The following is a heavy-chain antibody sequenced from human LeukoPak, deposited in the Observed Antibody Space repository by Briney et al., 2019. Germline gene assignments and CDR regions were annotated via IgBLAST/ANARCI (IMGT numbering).Heavy chain of an antibody. V-gene: IGHV3-21*01. Sequence: GGSLRLSCAASGFTFSSYSMNWVRQAPGKGLEWVSSISSCSSYIYYADSVKGRFTISRDNAKNSLYLQMNSLGAEDTAVYYCARDDPGIAAAGPDAFDIWGQGTMVTVSS. CDR1: GFTFSSYS. J-gene: IGHJ3*02. D-gene: IGHD6-13*01. CDR3: ARDDPGIAAAGPDAFDI. CDR2: ISSCSSYI.